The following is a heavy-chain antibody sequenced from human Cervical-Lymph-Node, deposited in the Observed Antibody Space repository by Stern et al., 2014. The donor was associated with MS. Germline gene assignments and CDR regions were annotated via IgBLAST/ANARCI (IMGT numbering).Heavy chain of an antibody. Sequence: EVQLVESGGGLIQPGGSLRLSCAASGFSVSSDYMTWVRQAPGKGLEWVSVIYAGGDTYYSDSGNGRFTIARGDSKNTLYLQMNNLTAGDTAMYYCARGSAGVGILYYWGQGALVTVSS. CDR3: ARGSAGVGILYY. V-gene: IGHV3-53*01. CDR2: IYAGGDT. D-gene: IGHD3-3*01. CDR1: GFSVSSDY. J-gene: IGHJ4*02.